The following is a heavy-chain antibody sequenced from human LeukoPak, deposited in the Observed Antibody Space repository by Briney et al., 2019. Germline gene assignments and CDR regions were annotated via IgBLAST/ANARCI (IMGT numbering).Heavy chain of an antibody. Sequence: SETLSLTCTVSGVSINTGGYYWSWVRQPPGKGLEWIGYIYHTGSTDYNPSLKSRVSISVDTSKNQFSLKLTSVTAADTAVYFCARHEGWNDLLCEFQYWGQGALVTVSS. CDR3: ARHEGWNDLLCEFQY. CDR2: IYHTGST. CDR1: GVSINTGGYY. D-gene: IGHD1-1*01. V-gene: IGHV4-61*08. J-gene: IGHJ4*02.